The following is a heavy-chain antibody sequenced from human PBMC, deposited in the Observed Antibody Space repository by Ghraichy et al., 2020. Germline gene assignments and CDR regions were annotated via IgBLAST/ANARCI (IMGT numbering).Heavy chain of an antibody. CDR1: GGSITGYY. V-gene: IGHV4-59*08. Sequence: SQTLSLTCSVSGGSITGYYWSWFRQPPGKGLDWIAYIHYSGSTEYNPALRSRVTISVDTSKNQLSLKLSTMTAADTAVYYCARHSPGGFDRWGRGTLVTVSS. CDR2: IHYSGST. CDR3: ARHSPGGFDR. J-gene: IGHJ4*02. D-gene: IGHD1-1*01.